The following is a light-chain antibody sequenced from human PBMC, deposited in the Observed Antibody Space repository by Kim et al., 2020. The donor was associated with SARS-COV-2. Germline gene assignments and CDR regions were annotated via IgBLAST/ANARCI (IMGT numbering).Light chain of an antibody. V-gene: IGKV1-39*01. CDR1: PRISSS. J-gene: IGKJ4*01. CDR2: AAS. Sequence: ASVGDRVTITCRASPRISSSLNLYLQRTGKAPKLLIYAASTLQSGVPSRFSGSRSGTEFTLSISSLQPEDFATYYCQQSYTIPLTFGGGTKVDIK. CDR3: QQSYTIPLT.